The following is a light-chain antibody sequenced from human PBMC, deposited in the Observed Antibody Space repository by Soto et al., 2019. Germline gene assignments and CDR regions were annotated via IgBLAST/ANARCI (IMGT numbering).Light chain of an antibody. CDR2: YDS. CDR1: NIGSKS. Sequence: VVTQPPSVSVAPGKTARITCGGNNIGSKSVHWYQQKPGQAPVLVIYYDSDRPSGIPERFSGSNSGNTATLTISRVEAGDEADYYCQVWDSSSDHPGVVFGGGTKVTVL. J-gene: IGLJ2*01. V-gene: IGLV3-21*04. CDR3: QVWDSSSDHPGVV.